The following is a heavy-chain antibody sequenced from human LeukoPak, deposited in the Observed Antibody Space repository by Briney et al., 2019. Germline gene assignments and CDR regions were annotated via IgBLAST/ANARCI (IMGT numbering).Heavy chain of an antibody. CDR3: ARHGYSSSWPRRAFDP. V-gene: IGHV4-34*01. D-gene: IGHD6-13*01. CDR1: GGSFSGYC. Sequence: SETLSLTCAVYGGSFSGYCWSWIRQPPGKGLEWIGEINHSGSTNYNPSLKSRVTISVDTSKNQFSLKLSSVTAADTAVYYCARHGYSSSWPRRAFDPWGQGTLVTVSS. CDR2: INHSGST. J-gene: IGHJ5*02.